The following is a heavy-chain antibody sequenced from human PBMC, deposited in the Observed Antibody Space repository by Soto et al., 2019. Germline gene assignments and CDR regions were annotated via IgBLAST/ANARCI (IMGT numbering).Heavy chain of an antibody. CDR3: ARVPPRKCSGGSCYYLFLDY. J-gene: IGHJ4*02. Sequence: GASVKVSCKASGYTFTSYDINWVRQATGQGLEWMGWMNPNSGNTGYAQKFQGRVTMTRNTSISTAYMELSSLRSEDTAVYYCARVPPRKCSGGSCYYLFLDYWGQRTLVTVSS. V-gene: IGHV1-8*01. CDR1: GYTFTSYD. CDR2: MNPNSGNT. D-gene: IGHD2-15*01.